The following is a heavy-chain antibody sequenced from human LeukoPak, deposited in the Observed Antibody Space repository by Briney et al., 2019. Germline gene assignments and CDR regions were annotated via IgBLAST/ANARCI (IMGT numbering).Heavy chain of an antibody. Sequence: GGSLRLSCAASGFTFSSYAMSWVRQAPGNGLEWVSGISGSGGSTYYADSVKGRFTIPRDNSKNTLYLQMNSLSAEDTAVYYCAKSRGFTVTPLLYYFDYWGQGTLVTVSS. CDR2: ISGSGGST. D-gene: IGHD4-17*01. J-gene: IGHJ4*02. CDR1: GFTFSSYA. V-gene: IGHV3-23*01. CDR3: AKSRGFTVTPLLYYFDY.